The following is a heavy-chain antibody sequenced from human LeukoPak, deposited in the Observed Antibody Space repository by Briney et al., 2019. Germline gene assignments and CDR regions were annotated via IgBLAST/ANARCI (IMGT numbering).Heavy chain of an antibody. CDR3: ARDGSGDFDY. V-gene: IGHV3-11*04. Sequence: LSLTCAVYGGSFSDYYMSWIRQAPGKGLEWVSYISSSGSTIYYADPVKGRFTISRDNAKNSLYLQMNSLRAEDTAVYYCARDGSGDFDYWGQGTLVTVSS. J-gene: IGHJ4*02. CDR2: ISSSGSTI. CDR1: GGSFSDYY. D-gene: IGHD4-17*01.